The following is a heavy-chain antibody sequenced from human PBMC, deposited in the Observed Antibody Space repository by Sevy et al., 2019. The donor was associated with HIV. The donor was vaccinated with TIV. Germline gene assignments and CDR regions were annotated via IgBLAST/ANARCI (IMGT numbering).Heavy chain of an antibody. CDR1: GGTFSSYA. CDR3: ARDSGGTRYYYDSSGYYNSLSYFDY. J-gene: IGHJ4*02. CDR2: IIPIFGTA. V-gene: IGHV1-69*13. Sequence: ASVKVSCKASGGTFSSYAISWVRQAPGQGLEWMGGIIPIFGTANYAQTFQGRVTITADESTSTAYMELSSLRSEDTAVYYCARDSGGTRYYYDSSGYYNSLSYFDYWGQGTLVTVSS. D-gene: IGHD3-22*01.